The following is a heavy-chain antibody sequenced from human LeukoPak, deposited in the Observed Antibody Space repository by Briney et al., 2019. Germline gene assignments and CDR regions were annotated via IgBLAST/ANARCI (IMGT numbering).Heavy chain of an antibody. CDR1: GFTFSSYA. J-gene: IGHJ4*02. CDR3: ARAKEYYYDSSGYYYFDY. V-gene: IGHV3-64*01. Sequence: PRGSLRLSCAASGFTFSSYAMHWVRQAPGKGLEYVSAISSNGGSTYYANSVKGRFTISRDNSKNTLYLQMGSLRAEDMAVYYCARAKEYYYDSSGYYYFDYWGQGTLVTVSS. CDR2: ISSNGGST. D-gene: IGHD3-22*01.